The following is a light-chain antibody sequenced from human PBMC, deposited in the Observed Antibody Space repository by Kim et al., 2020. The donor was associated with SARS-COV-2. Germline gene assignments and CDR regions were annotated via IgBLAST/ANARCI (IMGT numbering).Light chain of an antibody. CDR3: QQSHSTPYT. CDR2: ATS. Sequence: SASVGDTVTITWRASRRISSYLNWFQQKPGRAPKVLIYATSSLQGGVPARFSGSGSGTDFTLTISSLQPGDFATYYCQQSHSTPYTFGQGTKLEIK. V-gene: IGKV1-39*01. J-gene: IGKJ2*01. CDR1: RRISSY.